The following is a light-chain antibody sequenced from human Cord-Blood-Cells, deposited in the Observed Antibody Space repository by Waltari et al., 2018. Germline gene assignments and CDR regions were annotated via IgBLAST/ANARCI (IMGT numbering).Light chain of an antibody. Sequence: EIVLTQSPGTLSLSPGERATLSCRASQSVSSSHLAWYQQKPGQAPRLLIYGASSRATGIQDRCSGSGSGTDFTLTISRLEPEDFAVYYCQQYGSSPSFGQGTKLEIK. J-gene: IGKJ2*03. V-gene: IGKV3-20*01. CDR1: QSVSSSH. CDR3: QQYGSSPS. CDR2: GAS.